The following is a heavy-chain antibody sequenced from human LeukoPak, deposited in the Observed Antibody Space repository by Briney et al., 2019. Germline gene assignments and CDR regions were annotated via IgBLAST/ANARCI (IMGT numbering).Heavy chain of an antibody. V-gene: IGHV4-59*01. CDR2: IHYTGST. J-gene: IGHJ5*02. Sequence: SETLSLTCTASGGSISSYYWSWIRQSPGKGLECIGYIHYTGSTNYNPSLKSRVTKSVETSKNQFSLKLKSVTAADTAVYYCARGGYYGSGNDFRFDPWGQGTLVTVSS. CDR3: ARGGYYGSGNDFRFDP. D-gene: IGHD3-10*01. CDR1: GGSISSYY.